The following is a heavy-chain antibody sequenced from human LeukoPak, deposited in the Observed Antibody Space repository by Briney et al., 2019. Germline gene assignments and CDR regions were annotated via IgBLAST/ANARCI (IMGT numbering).Heavy chain of an antibody. J-gene: IGHJ4*02. D-gene: IGHD3-9*01. CDR2: ISSSSSYI. Sequence: GGSLRLSCAASGFTFSSYSMNWVRQAPGKGLEWVSSISSSSSYIYYADPVKGRFPTPRANAKTYRYCKMNSLRAEDTAVYYCARGLDDILTGYYDWGQGTLVTVSS. V-gene: IGHV3-21*01. CDR3: ARGLDDILTGYYD. CDR1: GFTFSSYS.